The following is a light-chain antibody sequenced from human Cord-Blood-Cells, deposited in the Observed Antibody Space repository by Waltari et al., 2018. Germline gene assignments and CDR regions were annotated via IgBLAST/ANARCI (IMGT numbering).Light chain of an antibody. CDR3: KQALRTPYT. CDR1: RSPLHRNGNNY. Sequence: IVMTQFLLSLPVTPVEPASISCRSSRSPLHRNGNNYLAWYLQKPGQSPLLLIYLGSSRAGGAPRSCGGGGGGTYITLKSSRVEAEVVGDYCCKQALRTPYTFGQGTKLEIK. V-gene: IGKV2-28*01. J-gene: IGKJ2*01. CDR2: LGS.